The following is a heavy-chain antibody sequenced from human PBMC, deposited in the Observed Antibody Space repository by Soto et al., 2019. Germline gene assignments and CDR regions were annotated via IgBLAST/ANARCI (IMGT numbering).Heavy chain of an antibody. V-gene: IGHV4-59*01. CDR3: ARDSNTSGWHAGFDP. D-gene: IGHD6-19*01. CDR2: IYYSGST. J-gene: IGHJ5*02. CDR1: GASISSYS. Sequence: SETLSLTCTVSGASISSYSWSWIRQPPGKGLEWIGYIYYSGSTNYNPSLKSRLTISVDTSKNQFSLKLSSVTAADTAVYYCARDSNTSGWHAGFDPWGQGTLVTVSS.